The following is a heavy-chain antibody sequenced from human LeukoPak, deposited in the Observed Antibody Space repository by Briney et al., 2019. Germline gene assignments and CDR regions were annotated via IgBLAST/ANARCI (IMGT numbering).Heavy chain of an antibody. Sequence: SETLSLTCTVSGVSISSSNSYWGWTRQPPGKGLEWIGSIYYSGSTYYNPSLKSRVTISVDTSKNQFSLKLSSVTAADTAVYYCARVRVVVAATPPYYFDYWGQGTLVTVSS. D-gene: IGHD2-15*01. J-gene: IGHJ4*02. CDR1: GVSISSSNSY. CDR3: ARVRVVVAATPPYYFDY. CDR2: IYYSGST. V-gene: IGHV4-39*07.